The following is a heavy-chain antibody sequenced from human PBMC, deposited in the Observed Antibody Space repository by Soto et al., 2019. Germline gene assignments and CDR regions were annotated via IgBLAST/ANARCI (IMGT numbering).Heavy chain of an antibody. J-gene: IGHJ4*02. CDR1: GITVSYNY. Sequence: GGSLRLSCAASGITVSYNYMSWVRQAPGKGLEWVSVIYSGGSTFYADSVKGRFTISRDTSKNTVYLQMNSLKASDTAIYYCAKLPPRAQSLVRYYFDYWGQGTPVTVSS. CDR3: AKLPPRAQSLVRYYFDY. D-gene: IGHD3-10*01. V-gene: IGHV3-53*01. CDR2: IYSGGST.